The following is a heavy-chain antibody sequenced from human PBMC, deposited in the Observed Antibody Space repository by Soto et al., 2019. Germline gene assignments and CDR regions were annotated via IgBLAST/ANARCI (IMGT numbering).Heavy chain of an antibody. J-gene: IGHJ4*02. CDR1: GGTFSSYT. V-gene: IGHV1-69*08. Sequence: QVQLVQSGAEVKKPGSSVKVSCKASGGTFSSYTISWVRQAPGQGLEWMGRIIPILGIANYAQKFQGRVTITADKSTSTAYMELSSLRSEDTAVYYCARDFLGRGGSSWEFDYWGQGTLVTVSS. CDR3: ARDFLGRGGSSWEFDY. CDR2: IIPILGIA. D-gene: IGHD6-13*01.